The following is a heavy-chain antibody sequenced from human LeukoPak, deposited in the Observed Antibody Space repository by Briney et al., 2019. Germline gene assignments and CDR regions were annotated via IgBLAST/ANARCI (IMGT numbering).Heavy chain of an antibody. CDR1: GFTVSSNY. Sequence: GGSLRLSCAASGFTVSSNYMSWVRQAPGKGLEWASVIYSGGSTYYADSVKGRFTISRDNSKNTLYLQMNSLRAEDTAVYYCARRDGYNYHFDYWGQGTLVTVSS. J-gene: IGHJ4*02. V-gene: IGHV3-53*01. CDR3: ARRDGYNYHFDY. D-gene: IGHD5-24*01. CDR2: IYSGGST.